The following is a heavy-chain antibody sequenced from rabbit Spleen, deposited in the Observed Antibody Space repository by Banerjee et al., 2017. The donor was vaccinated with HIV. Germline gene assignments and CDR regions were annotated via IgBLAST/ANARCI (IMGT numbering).Heavy chain of an antibody. Sequence: QSLEESGGDLVKPGASLTLTCTASGFSFSSRYYMCWVRQAPGKGLEWIACIYSGSSGDTYYASWAKGRITISKTSSTTVTLQMTSLTAADMATYFCARDLPEIVGWNFGFWGQGTLVTVS. CDR3: ARDLPEIVGWNFGF. V-gene: IGHV1S40*01. CDR2: IYSGSSGDT. D-gene: IGHD1-1*01. J-gene: IGHJ3*01. CDR1: GFSFSSRYY.